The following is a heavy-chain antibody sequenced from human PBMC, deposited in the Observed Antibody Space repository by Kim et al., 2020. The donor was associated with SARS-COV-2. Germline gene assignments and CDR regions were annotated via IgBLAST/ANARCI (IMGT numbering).Heavy chain of an antibody. J-gene: IGHJ3*02. CDR3: ARNYGDYGADGVAFNI. CDR2: ISSSGSTI. D-gene: IGHD4-17*01. CDR1: GFTFSSYE. Sequence: GGSLRLSCAASGFTFSSYEMNWVRQAPGKGLEWVSYISSSGSTIYYADSVKGRFTISRDNAKNSLYLQMNSLRAEDTAVDYCARNYGDYGADGVAFNIWGEGQMVTVSS. V-gene: IGHV3-48*03.